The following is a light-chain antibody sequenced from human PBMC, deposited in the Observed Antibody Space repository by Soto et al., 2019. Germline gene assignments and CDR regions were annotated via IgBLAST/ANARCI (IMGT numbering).Light chain of an antibody. CDR2: GNS. Sequence: QSVLTQPPSVSAAPGQRVTISCTGSSSNIGAGYDVKWYQQLPGTAPKLLIYGNSHRPSGVPDRFSGSKSGTSASLAITGLQAEDEADYYCQSYDSSLSGWVFGGGTKLTVL. J-gene: IGLJ3*02. V-gene: IGLV1-40*01. CDR3: QSYDSSLSGWV. CDR1: SSNIGAGYD.